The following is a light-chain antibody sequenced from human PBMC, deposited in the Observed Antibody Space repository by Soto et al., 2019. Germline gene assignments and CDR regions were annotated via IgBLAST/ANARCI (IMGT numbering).Light chain of an antibody. V-gene: IGKV3-20*01. CDR2: GAS. CDR1: QSVSSTY. Sequence: EIGLTQSPGTVSLCPGEKATLSCRASQSVSSTYLAWYQQKPGQAPRLLIYGASSRATGIPDRFSGGGSGTDFTLTISRLEPEDFAVYYCQQFSSYPLTFGGGTKVDI. CDR3: QQFSSYPLT. J-gene: IGKJ4*01.